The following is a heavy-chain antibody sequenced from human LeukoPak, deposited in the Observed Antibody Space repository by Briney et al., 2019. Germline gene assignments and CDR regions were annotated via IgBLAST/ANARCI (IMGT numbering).Heavy chain of an antibody. Sequence: PGGSLRLSCAASGFTFSSYSMNWVRQAPGKGLEWVSYISSSSSTIYYADSVKGRFTISRDNAKNSLYLQMNSLRAEDTAIYYCARTIYTSSWFYFDYWGQGTLVTVSS. CDR1: GFTFSSYS. CDR2: ISSSSSTI. D-gene: IGHD6-13*01. V-gene: IGHV3-48*04. J-gene: IGHJ4*02. CDR3: ARTIYTSSWFYFDY.